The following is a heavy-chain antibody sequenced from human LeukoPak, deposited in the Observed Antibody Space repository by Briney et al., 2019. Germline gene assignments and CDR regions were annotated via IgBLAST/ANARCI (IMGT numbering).Heavy chain of an antibody. J-gene: IGHJ5*02. D-gene: IGHD2-21*01. CDR3: AKKVKLAYCGGDCNNWFDP. Sequence: GGSLRLSCVASRFTFSSYAMSWVRQAPGKGLEWVSTISDSGASTYYADSVKGRFTISRDNSKNTLYLQMNSLRAEDTAVYYCAKKVKLAYCGGDCNNWFDPWGQGTLVTVSS. CDR2: ISDSGAST. CDR1: RFTFSSYA. V-gene: IGHV3-23*01.